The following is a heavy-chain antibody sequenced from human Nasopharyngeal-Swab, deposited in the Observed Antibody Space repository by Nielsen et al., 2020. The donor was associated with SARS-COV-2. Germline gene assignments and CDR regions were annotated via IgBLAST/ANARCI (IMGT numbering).Heavy chain of an antibody. D-gene: IGHD3-10*01. CDR2: ISWDGVNT. J-gene: IGHJ4*02. V-gene: IGHV3-43*01. CDR3: AKGVHYMSYFHTPPSDH. CDR1: GFTFDDYG. Sequence: GGSLRLSCVASGFTFDDYGLHWVRQDPGKGLEWVSLISWDGVNTYYADSVKGRFTISRDNSRNSLFLQMNSLKTEDTALYYCAKGVHYMSYFHTPPSDHWGQGTPVTVSS.